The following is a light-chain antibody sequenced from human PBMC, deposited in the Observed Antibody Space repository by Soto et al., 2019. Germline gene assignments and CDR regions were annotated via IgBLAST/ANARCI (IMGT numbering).Light chain of an antibody. CDR2: EVS. J-gene: IGLJ1*01. V-gene: IGLV2-8*01. CDR1: SSDVGGYNY. Sequence: QSVLTQPPSASGSPGRSVTTSCTGTSSDVGGYNYVSWYQQHPGKAPKLMIYEVSKRPSGVPNRFSGSKSGNTASLTVSGLQAEDEADYYCSSYAGSNNYVFGTGTKVTVL. CDR3: SSYAGSNNYV.